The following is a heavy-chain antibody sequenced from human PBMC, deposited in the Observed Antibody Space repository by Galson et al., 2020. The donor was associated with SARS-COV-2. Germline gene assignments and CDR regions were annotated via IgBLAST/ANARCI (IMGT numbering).Heavy chain of an antibody. CDR3: ARVAGGPAIGEDAFAV. CDR2: ISGSGGTT. J-gene: IGHJ3*01. CDR1: GLTFNNYA. Sequence: GGSLRLSCAAAGLTFNNYAMSWFRQPPGNGLEWVSSISGSGGTTYYADSVKGRFAICRDNAKNTLFWQMNSLRAEDTAVYYCARVAGGPAIGEDAFAVWGQGTMVTVS. V-gene: IGHV3-23*01. D-gene: IGHD3-16*01.